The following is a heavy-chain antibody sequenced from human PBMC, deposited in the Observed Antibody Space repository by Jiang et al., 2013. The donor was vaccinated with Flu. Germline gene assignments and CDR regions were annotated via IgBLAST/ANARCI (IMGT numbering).Heavy chain of an antibody. V-gene: IGHV1-69*01. J-gene: IGHJ4*02. D-gene: IGHD2-15*01. CDR3: AREDCSGGSCYSGHDY. CDR2: IIPIFGTA. CDR1: GGTFSSYA. Sequence: GSSVKVSCKASGGTFSSYAISWVRQAPGQGLEWMGGIIPIFGTANYAQKFQGRVTITADESTSTAYMELSSLRSEDTAVYYCAREDCSGGSCYSGHDYWGQGTLVTVSS.